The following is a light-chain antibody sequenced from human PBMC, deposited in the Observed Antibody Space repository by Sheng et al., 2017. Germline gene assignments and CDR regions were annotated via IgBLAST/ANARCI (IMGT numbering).Light chain of an antibody. CDR3: QQYITYPYT. J-gene: IGKJ2*01. CDR1: QSIDYW. V-gene: IGKV1-5*03. CDR2: KAS. Sequence: DIQMTQSPSTLSASVGDRVTITCRASQSIDYWLAWYQQKPGEAPNLLIYKASNLESGVPPRFSGSGSGTEFTLSISSLQPDDFATYYCQQYITYPYTFGQGTKLGI.